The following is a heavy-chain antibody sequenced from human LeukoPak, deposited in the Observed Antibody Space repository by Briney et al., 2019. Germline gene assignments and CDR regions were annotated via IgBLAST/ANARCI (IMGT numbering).Heavy chain of an antibody. Sequence: GGSLRLSCAASGFTFSSYSMHWVRQAPGKGLEWVALIWYDGSSKHYADSVRGRFTISRDNSKNTLYLQMNSLRAEDTAVYYCARDFELSHWGQGTLVTVSS. CDR1: GFTFSSYS. D-gene: IGHD3-16*02. J-gene: IGHJ4*02. CDR3: ARDFELSH. CDR2: IWYDGSSK. V-gene: IGHV3-33*08.